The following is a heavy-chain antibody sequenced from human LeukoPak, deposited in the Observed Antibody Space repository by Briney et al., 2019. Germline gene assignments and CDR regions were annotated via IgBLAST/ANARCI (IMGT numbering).Heavy chain of an antibody. V-gene: IGHV3-74*01. J-gene: IGHJ4*02. CDR3: AKLTTS. CDR2: INEDGSTT. Sequence: GGSLRLSCAASGSTFSSNWMHWVRQAPGKGLVWVSRINEDGSTTNYADSVKGRSTIFRDNAKNTLYLQMNSLRAEDTAVYYCAKLTTSWGQGTLVTVSS. D-gene: IGHD4-11*01. CDR1: GSTFSSNW.